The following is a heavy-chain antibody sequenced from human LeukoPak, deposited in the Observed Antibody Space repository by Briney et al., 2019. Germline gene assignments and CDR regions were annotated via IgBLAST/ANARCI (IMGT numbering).Heavy chain of an antibody. V-gene: IGHV5-51*01. Sequence: GESLEISCKGSGYSFTSYWIGWVRQMPGKGLEWMGIIYPGDSDTRYSPSFQGQVTISADKSISTAYLQWSSLKASDTAMYYCARVYYYDSSGYYWFDPWGQGTLVTVSS. CDR1: GYSFTSYW. D-gene: IGHD3-22*01. J-gene: IGHJ5*02. CDR2: IYPGDSDT. CDR3: ARVYYYDSSGYYWFDP.